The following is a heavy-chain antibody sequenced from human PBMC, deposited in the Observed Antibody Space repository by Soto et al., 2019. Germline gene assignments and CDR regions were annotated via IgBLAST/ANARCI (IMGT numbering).Heavy chain of an antibody. CDR3: ARADGPLPVTLLGF. D-gene: IGHD5-18*01. CDR1: GFTFNNYS. V-gene: IGHV3-23*01. J-gene: IGHJ4*02. CDR2: INRGGGP. Sequence: EVRLLESGGGLVQPGGSLTLSCATSGFTFNNYSMSWVRQAPGKGLEWVSSINRGGGPYYADSVKGRITISRDNSKNMLYLRMNSLRADDTAVYFCARADGPLPVTLLGFWGQGTLVTVSS.